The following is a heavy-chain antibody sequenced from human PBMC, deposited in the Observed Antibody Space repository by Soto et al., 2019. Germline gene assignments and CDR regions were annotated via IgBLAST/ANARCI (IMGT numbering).Heavy chain of an antibody. D-gene: IGHD3-16*01. J-gene: IGHJ3*02. CDR3: ARDRVAGIWGDAFDI. CDR1: GYTFTNHG. CDR2: INPYNANR. V-gene: IGHV1-18*04. Sequence: QVQLVQSGTEVKKPGASVKVSCKTPGYTFTNHGINWVRQAPGQGLEWMGWINPYNANRNYAQKLQGRATTTTDTSTTTAYMDLRSLTSDDTAVYYCARDRVAGIWGDAFDIWGQGTVVTVSS.